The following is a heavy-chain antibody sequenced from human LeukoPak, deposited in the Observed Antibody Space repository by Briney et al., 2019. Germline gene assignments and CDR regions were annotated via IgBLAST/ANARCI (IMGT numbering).Heavy chain of an antibody. CDR1: GDSVSNSLYY. CDR3: ARGASPFDY. Sequence: SETLSLTCTVSGDSVSNSLYYWSWIRQPPGTGLEWIGYIYYNGGTNYNPSLKSRVTISIDTSTNQFSLRLNSMTAADTAVYYCARGASPFDYWGQGTLVTVSS. CDR2: IYYNGGT. J-gene: IGHJ4*02. V-gene: IGHV4-61*01. D-gene: IGHD6-6*01.